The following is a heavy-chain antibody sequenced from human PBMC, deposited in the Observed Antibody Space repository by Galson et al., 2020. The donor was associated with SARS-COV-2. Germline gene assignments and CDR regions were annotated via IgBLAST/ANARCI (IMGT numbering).Heavy chain of an antibody. CDR1: GFTFSSYS. J-gene: IGHJ3*02. CDR3: ARDLIDTSDDAFDI. CDR2: ISRNSDYI. V-gene: IGHV3-21*01. D-gene: IGHD3-22*01. Sequence: GGSLRLSCAASGFTFSSYSMHWVRQAPGKGLEWVSAISRNSDYIFYADSVKGRFTISRDNAKNSLYLQMNSLRAEDTAVYYCARDLIDTSDDAFDIWGQGTMVTVSS.